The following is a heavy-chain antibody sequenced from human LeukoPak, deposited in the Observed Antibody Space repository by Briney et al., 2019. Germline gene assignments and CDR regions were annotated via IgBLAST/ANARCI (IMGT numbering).Heavy chain of an antibody. J-gene: IGHJ4*02. Sequence: GGSLRLSCAASGFTFSSYAMSWVRQAPGKGLEWVSAISGNGGSTYYADSVQGRFTISSDNSINTLYLQTNSLRADDTAVYYCSAAGTGEYWGQGTLVTVSS. D-gene: IGHD6-13*01. V-gene: IGHV3-23*01. CDR2: ISGNGGST. CDR1: GFTFSSYA. CDR3: SAAGTGEY.